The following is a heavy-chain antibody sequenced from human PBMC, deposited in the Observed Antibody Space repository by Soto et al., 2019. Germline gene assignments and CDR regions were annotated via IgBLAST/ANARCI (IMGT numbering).Heavy chain of an antibody. CDR1: GASVSSYY. V-gene: IGHV4-4*07. D-gene: IGHD3-10*01. Sequence: ECLSLTCPVSGASVSSYYWSWIRQPSGKGLEWIGRIYTSGSTNYNPSLKSRVTMSVDTSKNQFSLKLSSVTAADTAVYYCARDPFNYGSGTDAFDIWGQGTMVTV. CDR2: IYTSGST. J-gene: IGHJ3*02. CDR3: ARDPFNYGSGTDAFDI.